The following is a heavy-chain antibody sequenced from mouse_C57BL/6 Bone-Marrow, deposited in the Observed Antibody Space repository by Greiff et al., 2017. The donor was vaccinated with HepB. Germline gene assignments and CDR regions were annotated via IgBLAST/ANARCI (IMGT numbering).Heavy chain of an antibody. Sequence: EVKLMESGGGLVQPGGSLKLSCAASGFTFSDYYMYWVRQTPEKRLEWVAYISNGGGSTYYPDTVKGRFTISRDNAKNTLYLQMSRLKSEDTAMYYCARSMVTTGFAYWGQGTLVTVSA. CDR1: GFTFSDYY. D-gene: IGHD2-2*01. CDR2: ISNGGGST. J-gene: IGHJ3*01. V-gene: IGHV5-12*01. CDR3: ARSMVTTGFAY.